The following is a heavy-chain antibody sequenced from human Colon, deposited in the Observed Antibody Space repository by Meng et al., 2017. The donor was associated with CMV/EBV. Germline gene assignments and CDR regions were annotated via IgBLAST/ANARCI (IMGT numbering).Heavy chain of an antibody. D-gene: IGHD5-24*01. CDR2: IYYSGST. CDR1: GGSVSSGSYY. Sequence: TLYLTCTVSGGSVSSGSYYWSWIRQPPGKGLEWIGYIYYSGSTNYNPSLKSRVTISVDTSKNQFSLKLSSVTAADTAVYYCARSSIDWGQGTLVTVSS. J-gene: IGHJ4*02. V-gene: IGHV4-61*01. CDR3: ARSSID.